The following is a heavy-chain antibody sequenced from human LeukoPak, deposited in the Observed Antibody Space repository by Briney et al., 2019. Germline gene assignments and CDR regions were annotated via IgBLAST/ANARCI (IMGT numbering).Heavy chain of an antibody. D-gene: IGHD1-26*01. CDR3: ARAYSGSYYDHDAFDI. Sequence: SETLSLTCTVSGGSISSHYWSWIRQPPGKGQEWIGYIYYSGSTNYNPSLKSRVTISVDTSKNQFSLKLSSVTAADTAVYYCARAYSGSYYDHDAFDIWGQGTMVTVSS. CDR1: GGSISSHY. V-gene: IGHV4-59*11. J-gene: IGHJ3*02. CDR2: IYYSGST.